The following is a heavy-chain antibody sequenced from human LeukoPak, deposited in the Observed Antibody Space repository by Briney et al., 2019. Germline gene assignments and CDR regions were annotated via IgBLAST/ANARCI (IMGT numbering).Heavy chain of an antibody. Sequence: PSETLSLTCAVYGGSFSGYYWSWVRQAPGKGLEWVSAISGSGGSTYYADSVKGRFTISRDNSKNTLYLQMNSLRAEDTAVYYCAKDRSGSYGIFDYWGQGTLVTVSS. J-gene: IGHJ4*02. CDR1: GGSFSGYY. CDR2: ISGSGGST. D-gene: IGHD1-26*01. CDR3: AKDRSGSYGIFDY. V-gene: IGHV3-23*01.